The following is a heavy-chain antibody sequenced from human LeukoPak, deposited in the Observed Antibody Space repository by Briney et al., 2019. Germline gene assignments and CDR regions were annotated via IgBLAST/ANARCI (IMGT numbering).Heavy chain of an antibody. CDR1: GSVFISYW. D-gene: IGHD1/OR15-1a*01. V-gene: IGHV3-74*01. Sequence: QSGGSLRLSCEASGSVFISYWMHWVRQAPGKGPVWVSRINSDGITNYADSVKGRFTMSRDNAKRTIYLQMNSLRDEDTAVYYCARGGTGTTGTRGDYWGQGTLVTVSS. J-gene: IGHJ4*02. CDR2: INSDGIT. CDR3: ARGGTGTTGTRGDY.